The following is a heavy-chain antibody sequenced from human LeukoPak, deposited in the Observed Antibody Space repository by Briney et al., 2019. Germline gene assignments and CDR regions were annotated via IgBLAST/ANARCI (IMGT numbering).Heavy chain of an antibody. Sequence: SETLSLTCTVSGGSISSYYWSWIRQPPGKGLEWIGYIYYSGSTNYNPSLKSRVTISVDTSKNQFSLKLSSVTAADTAVYYCARRSPYYYGSGIRFDPWGQGTLVTVSS. CDR1: GGSISSYY. CDR3: ARRSPYYYGSGIRFDP. CDR2: IYYSGST. D-gene: IGHD3-10*01. V-gene: IGHV4-59*12. J-gene: IGHJ5*02.